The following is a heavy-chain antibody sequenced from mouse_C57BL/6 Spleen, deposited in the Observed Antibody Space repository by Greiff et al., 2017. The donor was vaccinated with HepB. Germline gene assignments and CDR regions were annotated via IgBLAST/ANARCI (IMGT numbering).Heavy chain of an antibody. V-gene: IGHV1-82*01. CDR1: GYAFSSSW. D-gene: IGHD4-1*01. J-gene: IGHJ3*01. CDR2: IYPGDGDT. Sequence: QVQLQQSGPELVKPGASVKISCKASGYAFSSSWMNWVKQRPGKGLEWIGRIYPGDGDTNYNGKFKGKATLTADKSSSTAYMQLSSLTSEDSAVYFCARESNWDGFAYWGQGTLVTVSA. CDR3: ARESNWDGFAY.